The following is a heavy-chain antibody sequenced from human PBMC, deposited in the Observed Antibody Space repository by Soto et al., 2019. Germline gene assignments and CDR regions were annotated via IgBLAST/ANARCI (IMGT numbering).Heavy chain of an antibody. D-gene: IGHD3-3*01. J-gene: IGHJ6*02. CDR1: GYTFTSYG. CDR3: ARAESFFWSGYFYYYYGMDV. CDR2: ISAYNGNT. V-gene: IGHV1-18*01. Sequence: ASVKVSCKASGYTFTSYGISWVRQAPGQGLEWMGWISAYNGNTNYAQKLQGRVTMTTDTSTSAAYMELRSLRSDDTAVYYCARAESFFWSGYFYYYYGMDVWGQGTTVTVSS.